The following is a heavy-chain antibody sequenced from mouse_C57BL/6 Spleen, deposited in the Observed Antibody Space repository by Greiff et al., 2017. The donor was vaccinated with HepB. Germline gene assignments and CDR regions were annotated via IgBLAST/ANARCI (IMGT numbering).Heavy chain of an antibody. V-gene: IGHV1-64*01. CDR1: GYTFTSYW. CDR3: ARSGYYGSSFYYFDY. D-gene: IGHD1-1*01. J-gene: IGHJ2*01. CDR2: IHPNSGST. Sequence: QVQLKRPGAELVKPGASVKLSCKASGYTFTSYWMHWVKQRPGQGLEWIGMIHPNSGSTNYNEKFKSKATLTVDKSSSTAYMQLSSLTSEDSAVYYCARSGYYGSSFYYFDYWGQGTTLTVSS.